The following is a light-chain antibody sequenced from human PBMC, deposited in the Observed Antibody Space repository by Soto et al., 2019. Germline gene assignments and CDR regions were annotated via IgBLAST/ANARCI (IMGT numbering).Light chain of an antibody. CDR2: GAS. J-gene: IGKJ1*01. Sequence: EIVLTQSPGTLSLSPGERATLSCRASQSVSSSYLAWYQQKPGQAPRLLIYGASRRATGIPDRFGGSGSGTDFTLTISRLEPEDFAVYYCQQYGSSPGTFGQGTKVDIK. V-gene: IGKV3-20*01. CDR1: QSVSSSY. CDR3: QQYGSSPGT.